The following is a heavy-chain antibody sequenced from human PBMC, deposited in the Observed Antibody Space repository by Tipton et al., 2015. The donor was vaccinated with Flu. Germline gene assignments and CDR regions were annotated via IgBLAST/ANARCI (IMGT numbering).Heavy chain of an antibody. CDR3: ARANYYDSYPYFYGIDV. CDR2: IHYSGST. CDR1: RGSIANYY. D-gene: IGHD3-22*01. V-gene: IGHV4-59*01. J-gene: IGHJ6*02. Sequence: GLVKPSQTLSLTCTVSRGSIANYYWAWIRQPPGRGLEWIGDIHYSGSTNYNPSLKSRVTISLDTSKNQFSLKLYSVTAADTAVYYCARANYYDSYPYFYGIDVWGQGTTVTVSS.